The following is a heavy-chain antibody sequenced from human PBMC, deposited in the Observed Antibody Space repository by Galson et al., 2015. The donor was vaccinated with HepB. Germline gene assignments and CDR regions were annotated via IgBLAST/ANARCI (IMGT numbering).Heavy chain of an antibody. CDR3: ARGWFGEFSWLGS. D-gene: IGHD3-10*01. CDR2: TYYRSKWYN. CDR1: GDSVSSNSAA. Sequence: CAISGDSVSSNSAAWDWIRQSPSRGLEWLGRTYYRSKWYNDYAVSVKSRITINPDTSKNQFSLQLNSVTPDDTAVYYCARGWFGEFSWLGSWGQGTLVPVSS. V-gene: IGHV6-1*01. J-gene: IGHJ4*02.